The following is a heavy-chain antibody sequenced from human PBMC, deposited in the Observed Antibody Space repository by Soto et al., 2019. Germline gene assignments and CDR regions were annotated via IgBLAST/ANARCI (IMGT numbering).Heavy chain of an antibody. CDR1: GGSISSGDYY. CDR2: IYYSGST. CDR3: AREPYCSGGSCYSGKIDY. Sequence: LSLTCTVSGGSISSGDYYWSWIRQPPGKGLEWIGYIYYSGSTYYNPSLKSRVTISVDTSKNQFSLKLSSVTAADTAVYYCAREPYCSGGSCYSGKIDYWGQGTLVTVSS. V-gene: IGHV4-30-4*01. D-gene: IGHD2-15*01. J-gene: IGHJ4*02.